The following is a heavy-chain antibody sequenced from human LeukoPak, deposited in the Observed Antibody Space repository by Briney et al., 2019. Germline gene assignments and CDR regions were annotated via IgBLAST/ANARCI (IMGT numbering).Heavy chain of an antibody. D-gene: IGHD3-10*01. CDR1: GGTFSSYA. CDR3: ASLPKRYYGSGNDY. Sequence: SVKVSCKASGGTFSSYAISWVRQAPGQGLEWMGRIIPILGIANYAQKFQGRVTITADKSTSTAYMELSSLRSGDTAVYYCASLPKRYYGSGNDYWGQGTLVTVSS. V-gene: IGHV1-69*04. J-gene: IGHJ4*02. CDR2: IIPILGIA.